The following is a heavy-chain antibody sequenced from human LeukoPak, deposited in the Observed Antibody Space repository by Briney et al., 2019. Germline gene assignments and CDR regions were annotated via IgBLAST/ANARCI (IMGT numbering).Heavy chain of an antibody. CDR2: INTDGSST. Sequence: GGSLRLSCAASGFTFSSYWMHWVRQAPGEGLVWVSRINTDGSSTIHADSVKGRFTISRDNAKNTPYVQMNSLRDEDTAVYYCVRGRSGFYFDYWGQGTLVTVSS. J-gene: IGHJ4*02. CDR3: VRGRSGFYFDY. D-gene: IGHD3-22*01. V-gene: IGHV3-74*01. CDR1: GFTFSSYW.